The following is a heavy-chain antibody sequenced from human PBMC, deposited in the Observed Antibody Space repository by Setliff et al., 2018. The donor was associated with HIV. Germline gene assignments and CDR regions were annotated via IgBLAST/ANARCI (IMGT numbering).Heavy chain of an antibody. CDR2: IIPIFGTT. V-gene: IGHV1-69*05. D-gene: IGHD4-17*01. Sequence: ASVKVSCKASGGTFSSYAISWVRQAPGQGLEWMGGIIPIFGTTNYAQKFQGRVTITTDESTTTAYMELSSLRSEDTALYYCAKDLGGGSYGNWAYGMDVGGQGTTVTVSS. CDR3: AKDLGGGSYGNWAYGMDV. CDR1: GGTFSSYA. J-gene: IGHJ6*02.